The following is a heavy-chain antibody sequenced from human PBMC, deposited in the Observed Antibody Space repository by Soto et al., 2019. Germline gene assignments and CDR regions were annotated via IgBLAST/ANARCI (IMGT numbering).Heavy chain of an antibody. CDR3: ARGPTVGWFDRKGFDY. CDR2: INHSGST. D-gene: IGHD2-15*01. CDR1: GGSFSGYY. J-gene: IGHJ4*02. V-gene: IGHV4-34*01. Sequence: PSETLSLTCAVYGGSFSGYYLSWIRQPPGKGLEWIGEINHSGSTNYNPSLKSRVTISVDTSKNQFSLKLSSVTAADTAVYYCARGPTVGWFDRKGFDYWGQGTLVTVSS.